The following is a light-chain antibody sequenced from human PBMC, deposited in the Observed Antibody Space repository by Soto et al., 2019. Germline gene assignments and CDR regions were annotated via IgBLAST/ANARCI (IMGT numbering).Light chain of an antibody. V-gene: IGLV2-14*01. CDR1: RSDIGSYNY. J-gene: IGLJ1*01. CDR3: ISYTCRTTSDV. CDR2: GVS. Sequence: QSALAQPASVSGSPGQSITISCSGTRSDIGSYNYVAWYQQFPGKTPKILIYGVSNRPSGVSSRFSGSTSGNTASMTISGLQAEDEANYYCISYTCRTTSDVFGSGTKVTVL.